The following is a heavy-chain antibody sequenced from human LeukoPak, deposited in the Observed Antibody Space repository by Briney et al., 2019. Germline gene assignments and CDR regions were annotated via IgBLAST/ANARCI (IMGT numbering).Heavy chain of an antibody. V-gene: IGHV3-48*04. CDR1: GFTSSNFG. CDR3: AELGITMIGGV. D-gene: IGHD3-10*02. Sequence: GGSLRLSCAASGFTSSNFGMHWVRQAPGQGLEWVSYISSSGSTIYYADSVKGRFTISRDNAKNSLYLQMNSLRAEDTAVYYCAELGITMIGGVWGKGTTVTISS. J-gene: IGHJ6*04. CDR2: ISSSGSTI.